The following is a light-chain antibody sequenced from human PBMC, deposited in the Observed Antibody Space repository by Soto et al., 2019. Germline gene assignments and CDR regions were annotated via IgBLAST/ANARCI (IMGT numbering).Light chain of an antibody. J-gene: IGKJ1*01. Sequence: DIVMTQSPYSLTVSLGERATINCTSSQTIFYSSNNRNYLAWYQQRPGQPPKLLIYWASTRESGVPDRFSGSGSGTDFTLTIGSLQTENVALYYCQQYYNFPRTFGQGTKVDIK. CDR1: QTIFYSSNNRNY. V-gene: IGKV4-1*01. CDR2: WAS. CDR3: QQYYNFPRT.